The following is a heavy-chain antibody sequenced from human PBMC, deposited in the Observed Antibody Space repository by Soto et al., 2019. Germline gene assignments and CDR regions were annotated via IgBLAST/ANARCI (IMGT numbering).Heavy chain of an antibody. V-gene: IGHV3-30*18. CDR3: AKGEPYYYDSSGYYAYFQH. CDR2: ISYDGSNE. CDR1: GFTFSIYG. D-gene: IGHD3-22*01. J-gene: IGHJ1*01. Sequence: QVQLVESGGGVVQPGRSLRLSCAASGFTFSIYGMHWVRQAPGKGLEWVAVISYDGSNEYYADSVKGRFTISRDNSKNTLYLQMNSRRAEDTAVYYCAKGEPYYYDSSGYYAYFQHWGQGTLVTVSS.